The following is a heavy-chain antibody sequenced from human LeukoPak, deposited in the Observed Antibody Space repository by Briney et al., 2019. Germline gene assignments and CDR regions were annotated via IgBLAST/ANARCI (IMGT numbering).Heavy chain of an antibody. Sequence: ASVKVSCKASGYTFTGHYMHWVRQAPGQGLEWVGRINPNSGGAHYAQKFQGRVTMTRDTSINTAYMELSRLRSDDTAVYYCARSSIAARREYYYYYMDVWGKGTTVTVSS. D-gene: IGHD6-6*01. J-gene: IGHJ6*03. V-gene: IGHV1-2*06. CDR3: ARSSIAARREYYYYYMDV. CDR2: INPNSGGA. CDR1: GYTFTGHY.